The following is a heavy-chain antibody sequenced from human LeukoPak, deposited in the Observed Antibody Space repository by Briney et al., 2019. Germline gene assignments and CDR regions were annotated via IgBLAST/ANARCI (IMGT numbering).Heavy chain of an antibody. J-gene: IGHJ4*02. CDR2: ISSNGGST. CDR1: GFTFSSYA. D-gene: IGHD4-23*01. CDR3: ARGATVVSPLHY. Sequence: GGSLRLSCAASGFTFSSYAMHWVRQAPGKGLEYVSAISSNGGSTYYANSVKGRFTISRDNSKNTLYLQMGSLRAEDMAVYYCARGATVVSPLHYWGQGTLVTVSS. V-gene: IGHV3-64*01.